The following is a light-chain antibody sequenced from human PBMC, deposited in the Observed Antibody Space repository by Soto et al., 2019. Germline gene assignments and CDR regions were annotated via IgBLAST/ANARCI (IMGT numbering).Light chain of an antibody. Sequence: IQMTQSPSSLSASVGDRVTITCRASQDISKDLSWYQQKPGKAPKLLIYAASSSQSGVPSTFSVSGSFTDFTLTNSSLQPEDGATYYCEQDYSYPLTFGGGSKVEIK. CDR3: EQDYSYPLT. V-gene: IGKV1-6*01. CDR1: QDISKD. CDR2: AAS. J-gene: IGKJ4*01.